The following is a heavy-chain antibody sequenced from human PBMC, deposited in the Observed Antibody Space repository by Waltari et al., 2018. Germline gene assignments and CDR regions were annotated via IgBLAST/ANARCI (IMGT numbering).Heavy chain of an antibody. CDR2: IYYSGST. CDR1: GCSISSPY. J-gene: IGHJ3*02. V-gene: IGHV4-59*11. CDR3: AREVGYYGSGSYYRRSLHDAFDI. D-gene: IGHD3-10*01. Sequence: QVQLQESGPGLVKPSETLSLTCTVSGCSISSPYWSWIRQPPGKGLEWFGYIYYSGSTKYNPSLKSRVTISVDTSKNQFSLKLSSVTAADTAVYYCAREVGYYGSGSYYRRSLHDAFDIWGQGTMVTVSS.